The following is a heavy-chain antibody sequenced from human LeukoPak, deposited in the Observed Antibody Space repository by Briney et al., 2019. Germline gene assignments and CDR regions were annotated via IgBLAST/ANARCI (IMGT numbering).Heavy chain of an antibody. CDR3: ASSYGGGWY. CDR2: TRNKVNSYTT. D-gene: IGHD6-19*01. V-gene: IGHV3-72*01. Sequence: PGGSLRLSCAASGFTFSDHNMDWVRQAPGKGLEWVGRTRNKVNSYTTEYAASVKGRFTISRDDSKKSLYLQMNSLKTEDTAVYYCASSYGGGWYGGQGTLVTVSS. CDR1: GFTFSDHN. J-gene: IGHJ4*02.